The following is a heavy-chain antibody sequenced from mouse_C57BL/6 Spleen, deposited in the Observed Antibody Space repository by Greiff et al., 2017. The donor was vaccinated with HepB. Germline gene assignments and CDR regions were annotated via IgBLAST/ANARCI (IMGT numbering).Heavy chain of an antibody. CDR3: TSMITTRSYYAMDY. D-gene: IGHD2-4*01. V-gene: IGHV14-4*01. Sequence: VQLQQSGAELVRPGASVKLSCTASGFNIKDDYMHWVKQRPEQGLEWIGWIDPENGDTEYASKFQGKATITADTSSNTANLQLSSLTSEDTAVYYCTSMITTRSYYAMDYWGQGTSVTVSS. J-gene: IGHJ4*01. CDR2: IDPENGDT. CDR1: GFNIKDDY.